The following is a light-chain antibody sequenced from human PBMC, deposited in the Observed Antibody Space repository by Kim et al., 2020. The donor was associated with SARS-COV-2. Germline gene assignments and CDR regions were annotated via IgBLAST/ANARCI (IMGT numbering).Light chain of an antibody. Sequence: QTPRTTPQVERLSSYYATSYQQNPQHTHLLFISYKTYRPSGIPDRFSASCSGNTASFTIPGSQAEDQTHYYCISPDTYCPHNYLLGTGTKVTVL. CDR2: YKT. V-gene: IGLV3-19*01. J-gene: IGLJ1*01. CDR3: ISPDTYCPHNYL. CDR1: RLSSYY.